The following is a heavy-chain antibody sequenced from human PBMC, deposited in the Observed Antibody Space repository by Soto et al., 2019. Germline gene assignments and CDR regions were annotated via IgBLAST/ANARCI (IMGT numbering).Heavy chain of an antibody. D-gene: IGHD1-7*01. CDR2: TLYRSSRWYN. J-gene: IGHJ3*02. V-gene: IGHV6-1*01. CDR1: GDSVSSDSAS. CDR3: ARGPNFNVFDS. Sequence: SQTLSLTCAISGDSVSSDSASWHWLRLSPSRGLEWLGRTLYRSSRWYNDFAPSVRGRISIRPDTSKNQFLLELNSVSLDDTAVYYCARGPNFNVFDSWGQGILVTVSS.